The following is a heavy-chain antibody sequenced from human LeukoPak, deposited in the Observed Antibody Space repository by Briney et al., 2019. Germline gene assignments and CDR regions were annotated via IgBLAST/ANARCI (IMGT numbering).Heavy chain of an antibody. CDR2: IWYDGSNK. V-gene: IGHV3-33*06. CDR3: AKGPTGGYYMDV. D-gene: IGHD7-27*01. Sequence: GGSLRLSCAASGFNFSSYGMHWVRQPPGKGLEWVAVIWYDGSNKYYADSVKGRFTISRDNSKNTLYLQMNSLRAEDTAVYYCAKGPTGGYYMDVWGKGTTVTVSS. CDR1: GFNFSSYG. J-gene: IGHJ6*03.